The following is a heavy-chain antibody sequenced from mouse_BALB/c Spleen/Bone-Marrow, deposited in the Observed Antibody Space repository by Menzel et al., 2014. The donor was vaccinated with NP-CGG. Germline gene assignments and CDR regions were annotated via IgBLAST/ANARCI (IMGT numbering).Heavy chain of an antibody. CDR2: ISSGGIST. V-gene: IGHV5-6*02. CDR3: TRRPLQANSYFDC. Sequence: DVKLVESGGDLVKPGGSLKLSCVASGFTFSSYGMSWVRQTPDKRLEWVATISSGGISTYYPASVKGRFTISRDNAKSTLYLQMSSLNSEDTAMYYCTRRPLQANSYFDCWGQGTTLTVSS. D-gene: IGHD3-2*02. J-gene: IGHJ2*01. CDR1: GFTFSSYG.